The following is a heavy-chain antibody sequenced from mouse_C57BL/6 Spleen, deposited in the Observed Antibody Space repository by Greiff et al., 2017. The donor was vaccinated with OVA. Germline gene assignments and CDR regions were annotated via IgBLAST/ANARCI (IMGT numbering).Heavy chain of an antibody. CDR1: GYTFTDYN. Sequence: VQLQQSGPELVKPGASVKIPCKASGYTFTDYNMDWVKQSHGKSLEWIGEINPNNGGTTYNQKFKGKATLTVDKSSSTAYMELRSLTSEDTALYYSAREHRLQGMDYWGQRASVTVSS. V-gene: IGHV1-18*01. D-gene: IGHD3-2*02. CDR2: INPNNGGT. CDR3: AREHRLQGMDY. J-gene: IGHJ4*01.